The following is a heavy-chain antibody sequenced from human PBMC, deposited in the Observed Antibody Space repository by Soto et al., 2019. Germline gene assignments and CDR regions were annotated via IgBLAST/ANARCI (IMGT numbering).Heavy chain of an antibody. D-gene: IGHD3-9*01. CDR2: ISGYNGNT. Sequence: QVQLVQSGAEVKKPGASVKVSCKASGYTFTSYGISWVRQAPGQGLEWMGWISGYNGNTKYAQKLQGRVTMTTDTSTGTAYMELRSLRSDDTAVYYCARSDQYFDWLPQSPYYFDYWGQGTLVTVSS. V-gene: IGHV1-18*01. CDR1: GYTFTSYG. CDR3: ARSDQYFDWLPQSPYYFDY. J-gene: IGHJ4*02.